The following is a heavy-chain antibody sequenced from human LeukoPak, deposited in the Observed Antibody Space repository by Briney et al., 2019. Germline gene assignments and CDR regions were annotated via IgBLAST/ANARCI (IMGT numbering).Heavy chain of an antibody. CDR2: ISYDGSNK. CDR3: ARGSKRTLSPPTYYYYYGMDV. CDR1: GFTFSSYA. Sequence: GRSLRLSCAASGFTFSSYAMRWVRQAPGKGLEWVAVISYDGSNKYYADSVKGRFTISRDNSKNTLYLQMNSLRAEDTAAYYCARGSKRTLSPPTYYYYYGMDVWGQGTTVTVSS. J-gene: IGHJ6*02. D-gene: IGHD6-25*01. V-gene: IGHV3-30-3*01.